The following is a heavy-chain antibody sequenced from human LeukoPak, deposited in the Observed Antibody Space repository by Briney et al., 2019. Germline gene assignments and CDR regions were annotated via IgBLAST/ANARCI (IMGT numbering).Heavy chain of an antibody. Sequence: SETLSLTCTVSGYSISSGYYWGWIRQPPGKGLEWIGSIYHSGSTHYSPSLKSRVTISVDTSKNQFSLKLSSVAAADTAVYYCARWTTMVRGFDYWGQGTLVTVSS. CDR1: GYSISSGYY. J-gene: IGHJ4*02. D-gene: IGHD3-10*01. V-gene: IGHV4-38-2*02. CDR2: IYHSGST. CDR3: ARWTTMVRGFDY.